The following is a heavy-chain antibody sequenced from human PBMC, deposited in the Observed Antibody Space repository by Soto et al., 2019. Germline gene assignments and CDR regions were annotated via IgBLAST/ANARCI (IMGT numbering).Heavy chain of an antibody. CDR1: GGTFSSYA. CDR2: IIPIFGTA. V-gene: IGHV1-69*12. D-gene: IGHD3-3*01. Sequence: QVQLVQSGAEVKKPGSSVKVSCKASGGTFSSYAISWVRQAPGQGLEWMGGIIPIFGTANYAQKFQGRVTXXAXEXXSTAYMELSSLRSEDTAVYYCARDGNGTYDFWFDYWGQGTLVTVSS. CDR3: ARDGNGTYDFWFDY. J-gene: IGHJ4*02.